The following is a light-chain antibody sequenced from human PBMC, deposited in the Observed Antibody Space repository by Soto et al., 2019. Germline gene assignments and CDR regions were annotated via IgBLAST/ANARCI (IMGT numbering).Light chain of an antibody. Sequence: QSSLTQPPSASGSPGQSVTISCTATSSDVGGYNYVSWYQQHPGKAPKLMIYEVSKKPSGVPDRLSGSKSGNTASLTVSGLQVDDEADYYCSSYTGSGALVFGGGTKLTVL. V-gene: IGLV2-8*01. J-gene: IGLJ2*01. CDR2: EVS. CDR1: SSDVGGYNY. CDR3: SSYTGSGALV.